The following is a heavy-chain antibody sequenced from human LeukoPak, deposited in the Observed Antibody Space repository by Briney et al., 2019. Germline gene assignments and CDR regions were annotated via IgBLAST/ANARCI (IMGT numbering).Heavy chain of an antibody. V-gene: IGHV4-59*01. D-gene: IGHD2-21*01. CDR3: ARIDSLGFFDS. J-gene: IGHJ4*02. Sequence: PSETLSLNCTVSDDFTSKFYWSWIRQPPGKGLEWIGHLFLSGATNYSPSLKSRLTMSVDTSKMHFSLRLTSVTAADTAVYFCARIDSLGFFDSWGQGMLVTVSS. CDR2: LFLSGAT. CDR1: DDFTSKFY.